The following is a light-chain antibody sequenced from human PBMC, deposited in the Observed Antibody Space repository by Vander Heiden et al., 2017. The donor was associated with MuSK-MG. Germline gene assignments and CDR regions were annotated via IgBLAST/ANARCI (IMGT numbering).Light chain of an antibody. CDR1: QSVTFNY. J-gene: IGKJ1*01. V-gene: IGKV3-20*01. CDR2: GAS. CDR3: QQDDTSPQT. Sequence: IVLTQSPGTLSLSPGERVTLSCRASQSVTFNYLAWYQQKPGQAPSLLIYGASSRAAGIPDRFSGDGSGTDFTLTISRLEPEDFAVYYCQQDDTSPQTFGQGTKVEIK.